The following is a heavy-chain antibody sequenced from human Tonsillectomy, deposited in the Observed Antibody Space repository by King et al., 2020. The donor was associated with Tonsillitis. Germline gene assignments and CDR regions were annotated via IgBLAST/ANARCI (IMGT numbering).Heavy chain of an antibody. CDR1: GGSFSGYY. Sequence: VQLQQWGAGLLKPSETLSLTCAVYGGSFSGYYWSWIRQPPGKGLEWIGEINHSGSTNYNPSLKSRVTVSVDTSKNQFSLKLSSVTAADTAVYYCARKIDFGYYFDYWGQGTLVTVSS. CDR2: INHSGST. CDR3: ARKIDFGYYFDY. J-gene: IGHJ4*02. D-gene: IGHD3-16*01. V-gene: IGHV4-34*01.